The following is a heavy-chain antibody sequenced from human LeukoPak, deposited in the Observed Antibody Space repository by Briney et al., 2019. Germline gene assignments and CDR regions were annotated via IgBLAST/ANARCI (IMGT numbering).Heavy chain of an antibody. D-gene: IGHD6-6*01. CDR3: ARGSWSSSIDY. V-gene: IGHV4-30-2*01. CDR2: IYHSGST. Sequence: SQTLSLTCAVSGGSISSGGYSWSWIRQPPGKGLEWIGYIYHSGSTYYNPSLKSRVTISVDRSKNQFSLKLSSVTAADTAVYYCARGSWSSSIDYWGQGTMVTVSS. CDR1: GGSISSGGYS. J-gene: IGHJ4*02.